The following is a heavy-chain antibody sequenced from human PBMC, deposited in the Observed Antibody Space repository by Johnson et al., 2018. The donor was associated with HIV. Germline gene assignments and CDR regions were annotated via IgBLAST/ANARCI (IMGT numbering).Heavy chain of an antibody. V-gene: IGHV3-30*04. J-gene: IGHJ3*02. CDR1: GFTFSSYA. D-gene: IGHD3-22*01. CDR3: ARERNMIVVDDDAFDI. Sequence: QVQLVESGGGVVQPGRSLRLSCAASGFTFSSYAMHWVRQTPGKGLEWVAVISYDGNNKYYADSVKGRFIISRDNSKNTVYLQMNSLRAEDTAVYYCARERNMIVVDDDAFDIWGQGTMVTVSS. CDR2: ISYDGNNK.